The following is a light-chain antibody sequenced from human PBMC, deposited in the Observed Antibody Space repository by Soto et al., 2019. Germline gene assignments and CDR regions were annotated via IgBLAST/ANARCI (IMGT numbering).Light chain of an antibody. CDR2: SNN. CDR1: SSNIGSNT. V-gene: IGLV1-44*01. CDR3: AACDDSLNGYV. J-gene: IGLJ1*01. Sequence: GQTQTSSGSGTHGQRVTISCSGSSSNIGSNTVNWYQQLPGTAPKLLIYSNNQRPSGVPDRFSGSKSGTSASLAISGLQSENEADYYCAACDDSLNGYVFGTGTKVTVL.